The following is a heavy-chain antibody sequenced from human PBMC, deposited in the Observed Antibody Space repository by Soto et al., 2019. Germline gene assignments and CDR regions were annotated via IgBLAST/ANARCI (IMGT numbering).Heavy chain of an antibody. CDR3: VRGGGGGLFDP. Sequence: GESLRLSCAGSGFTLGDSYMSWIRQAPGKGLEWLSYISPGSRYPAYADSVKGRFTISRDNAKRSLYLQMMSLTAEDTAIYYCVRGGGGGLFDPWGQGTMVTVSS. D-gene: IGHD2-15*01. CDR2: ISPGSRYP. CDR1: GFTLGDSY. V-gene: IGHV3-11*06. J-gene: IGHJ5*02.